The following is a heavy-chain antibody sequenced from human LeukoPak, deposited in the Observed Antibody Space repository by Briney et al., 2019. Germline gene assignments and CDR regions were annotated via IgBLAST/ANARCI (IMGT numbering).Heavy chain of an antibody. Sequence: GGSLRLSCAASGFTFSDYYMSWIRQAPGKGLEWVSYISSSGSTIYYADSVKGRFTISRDNAKNSLYLQMNSLRAEDTAAYYCARERNYDSSGYYSGGGYFDYWGQGTLVTVSS. D-gene: IGHD3-22*01. J-gene: IGHJ4*02. V-gene: IGHV3-11*01. CDR3: ARERNYDSSGYYSGGGYFDY. CDR2: ISSSGSTI. CDR1: GFTFSDYY.